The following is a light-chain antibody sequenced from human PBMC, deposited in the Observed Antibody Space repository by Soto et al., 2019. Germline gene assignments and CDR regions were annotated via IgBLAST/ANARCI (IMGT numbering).Light chain of an antibody. J-gene: IGLJ1*01. CDR1: SSDVGGYNY. CDR2: DVS. V-gene: IGLV2-11*01. CDR3: CSYAGV. Sequence: QSVLTQPRSVSGSPGQSVTISCTGTSSDVGGYNYVSWYQQHPGKAPKLMIYDVSKRPSGVPDRFSGSKSDNTASLTISGLQAEDEADYYCCSYAGVFGTGTKLTVL.